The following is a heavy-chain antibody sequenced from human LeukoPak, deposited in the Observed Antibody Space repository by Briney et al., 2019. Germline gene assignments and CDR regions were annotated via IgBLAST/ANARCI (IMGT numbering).Heavy chain of an antibody. CDR2: ISYSGST. CDR1: GGSISSSRYY. CDR3: ARDWGDYGDYWFDP. D-gene: IGHD4-17*01. J-gene: IGHJ5*02. V-gene: IGHV4-39*07. Sequence: SETLSLTCTVSGGSISSSRYYWGWIRQSPGKGLEWIVTISYSGSTYYNVSLESRVTISVDTSRNQFSLKLNSVAAADTAVYYCARDWGDYGDYWFDPWGQGTLVTVSS.